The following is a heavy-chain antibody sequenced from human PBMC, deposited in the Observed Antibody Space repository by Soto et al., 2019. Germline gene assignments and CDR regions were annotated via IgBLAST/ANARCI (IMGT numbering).Heavy chain of an antibody. J-gene: IGHJ2*01. D-gene: IGHD7-27*01. CDR3: ARGGGLTGDLEYFDL. V-gene: IGHV3-48*04. Sequence: GGSLRLSCAASGFTFSSYSMNWVRQAPGKGLEWVSYISSSSSTIYYADSVKGRFTISRDNAKNSLYLQMNSLRAEDTAVSYCARGGGLTGDLEYFDLWGRGTLVTVSS. CDR2: ISSSSSTI. CDR1: GFTFSSYS.